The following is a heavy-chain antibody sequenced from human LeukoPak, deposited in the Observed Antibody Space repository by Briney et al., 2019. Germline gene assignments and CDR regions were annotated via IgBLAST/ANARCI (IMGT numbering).Heavy chain of an antibody. CDR3: ARGGSSGCLDY. J-gene: IGHJ4*02. Sequence: GGSLRLSCAASGFIFSSYWMHWVRQAPGKGLVWVSRIKTDGSDTSYADSVKGRFTISRDNAKNTLYLQMNSMSAEDTAVYYCARGGSSGCLDYWGQGTLVTVSS. CDR1: GFIFSSYW. D-gene: IGHD6-19*01. CDR2: IKTDGSDT. V-gene: IGHV3-74*01.